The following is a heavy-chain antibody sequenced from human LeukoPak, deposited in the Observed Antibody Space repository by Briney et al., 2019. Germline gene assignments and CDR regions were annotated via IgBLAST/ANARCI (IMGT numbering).Heavy chain of an antibody. CDR1: GFTFSSYA. J-gene: IGHJ4*02. CDR2: INSDGSWT. Sequence: PGGSLRLSCAASGFTFSSYAMSWVRQAPGKGLVWVSHINSDGSWTSYADSMKGRFTISKDNAKNTVYLQMNSLRAEDTAVYYCVSFYETYWGRGTLVTVSS. D-gene: IGHD2/OR15-2a*01. V-gene: IGHV3-74*01. CDR3: VSFYETY.